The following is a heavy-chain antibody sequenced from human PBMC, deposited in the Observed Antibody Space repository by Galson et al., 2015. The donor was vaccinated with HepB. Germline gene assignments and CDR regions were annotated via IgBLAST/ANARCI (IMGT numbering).Heavy chain of an antibody. Sequence: SLRLSCAASGFTFSSYAMHWVRQAPGKGLEWVAVISYDGSNKYYADSVKGRFTISRDNSKNTLYLQMNSLRAEDTAVYYCARDFGDSGLDYWGQGTLVTVSS. D-gene: IGHD3-10*01. V-gene: IGHV3-30*04. CDR2: ISYDGSNK. J-gene: IGHJ4*02. CDR1: GFTFSSYA. CDR3: ARDFGDSGLDY.